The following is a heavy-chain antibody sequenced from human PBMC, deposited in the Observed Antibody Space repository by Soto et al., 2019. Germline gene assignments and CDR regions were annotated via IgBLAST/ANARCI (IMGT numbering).Heavy chain of an antibody. V-gene: IGHV3-15*01. D-gene: IGHD1-1*01. CDR1: GFTFSNAG. J-gene: IGHJ4*02. CDR3: STDPLPPGTAPLDY. CDR2: FKSKLDGGTT. Sequence: PGGSLRLSCAASGFTFSNAGMNWVRQSPGKGLQWVGRFKSKLDGGTTDYAAPVKGRFTISRDDSKNMFYLQMDSLKSEDTAVYYCSTDPLPPGTAPLDYWGQGTLVTVSS.